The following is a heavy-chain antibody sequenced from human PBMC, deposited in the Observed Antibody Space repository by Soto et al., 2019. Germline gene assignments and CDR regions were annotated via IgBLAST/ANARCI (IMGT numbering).Heavy chain of an antibody. V-gene: IGHV4-59*01. CDR3: ARDLYSSSRGYYYYYYGMDV. J-gene: IGHJ6*02. CDR2: IYYSGST. D-gene: IGHD6-6*01. CDR1: GGSISSYY. Sequence: SETLSLTCTVSGGSISSYYCSWIRQPPGKGLEWIGYIYYSGSTNYNPSLKSRVTISVDTSKNQFSLKLSSVTAADTAVYYCARDLYSSSRGYYYYYYGMDVWGQGTTVTVSS.